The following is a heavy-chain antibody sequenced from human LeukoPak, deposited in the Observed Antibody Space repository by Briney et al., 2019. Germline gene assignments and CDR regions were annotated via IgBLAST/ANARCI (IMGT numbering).Heavy chain of an antibody. V-gene: IGHV5-51*01. CDR1: GYIFTHNW. J-gene: IGHJ4*02. D-gene: IGHD3-10*01. CDR2: IYPGDSDT. CDR3: AKQTRDGSGSRGYSFDF. Sequence: GESLKISCKGSGYIFTHNWIGWVRQMPGKGLEWMGIIYPGDSDTRYSPSFEGQVTISVDKSISTAYLQWSSLKASDTAMYYCAKQTRDGSGSRGYSFDFWGQGTLVTVSS.